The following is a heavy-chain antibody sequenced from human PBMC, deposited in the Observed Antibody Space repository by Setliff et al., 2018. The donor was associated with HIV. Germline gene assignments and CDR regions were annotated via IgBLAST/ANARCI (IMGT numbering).Heavy chain of an antibody. CDR3: ARDLHANYHVVDI. D-gene: IGHD2-2*01. CDR2: VYYTGKT. J-gene: IGHJ3*02. CDR1: GGSIVIGGFY. Sequence: SETLSLTWSVSGGSIVIGGFYYSWIRHRPGKGLEWIGTVYYTGKTYYNPSLQSRLTMSADTSKNQFSLKMRSVTAADTAVYFCARDLHANYHVVDIWGPGTMVTVSS. V-gene: IGHV4-31*02.